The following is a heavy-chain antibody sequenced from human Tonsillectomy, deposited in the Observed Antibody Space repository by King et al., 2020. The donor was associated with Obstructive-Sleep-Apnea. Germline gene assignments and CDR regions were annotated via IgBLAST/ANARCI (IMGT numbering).Heavy chain of an antibody. CDR3: ARKGSMATEWFDP. CDR1: GFIFSIYW. Sequence: VQLVESGGGLVQPGGSLRLSCAASGFIFSIYWMSWVRQAPGKGRGWVANINQERSEKYYVDSVEGRFVISRDKAKNSLYLHMNSLSAEDTAVYYCARKGSMATEWFDPWGQGTLVIVSS. V-gene: IGHV3-7*01. D-gene: IGHD2/OR15-2a*01. J-gene: IGHJ5*02. CDR2: INQERSEK.